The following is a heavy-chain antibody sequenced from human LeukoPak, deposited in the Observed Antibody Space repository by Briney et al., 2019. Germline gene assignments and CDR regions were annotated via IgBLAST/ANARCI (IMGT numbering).Heavy chain of an antibody. V-gene: IGHV3-72*01. CDR3: TRDLTGDY. CDR2: IRNKANSYSM. CDR1: GFTFSDYY. D-gene: IGHD3-9*01. Sequence: SGGSLRLSCAASGFTFSDYYMDWVRQAPGKGLEWVGRIRNKANSYSMDYAASVKDRFTISRDDSKNSLYLQMNSLKTEDTAVHYCTRDLTGDYWGQGTLVTVSS. J-gene: IGHJ4*02.